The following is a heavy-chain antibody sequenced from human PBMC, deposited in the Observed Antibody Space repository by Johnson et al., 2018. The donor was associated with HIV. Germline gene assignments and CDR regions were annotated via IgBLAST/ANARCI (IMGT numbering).Heavy chain of an antibody. D-gene: IGHD3/OR15-3a*01. Sequence: QVQLVESGGGVVQPGRSLRLSCAASGFTFSSYAMHWVRQAPGTGLEWVALVSYDGRNQYHADSVKGRFTISRDNSKNTLYLQMNSLRAEEPAVYYCAKGFFELDDAFDIWGQGTMVTVSS. CDR3: AKGFFELDDAFDI. CDR1: GFTFSSYA. V-gene: IGHV3-30-3*01. J-gene: IGHJ3*02. CDR2: VSYDGRNQ.